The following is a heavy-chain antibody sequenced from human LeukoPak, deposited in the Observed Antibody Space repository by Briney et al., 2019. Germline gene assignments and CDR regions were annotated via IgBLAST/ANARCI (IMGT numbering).Heavy chain of an antibody. D-gene: IGHD1-14*01. Sequence: PSETLSLTCAVYGGSISSGGYSWSWIRQPPGKGLEWIGYIYHSGSTYYNPSLKSRVTISVDRSKNQFSLKLSSVTAADTAVYYCARAPSELDRTFDYWGQGTLVTVSS. CDR2: IYHSGST. CDR1: GGSISSGGYS. J-gene: IGHJ4*02. V-gene: IGHV4-30-2*01. CDR3: ARAPSELDRTFDY.